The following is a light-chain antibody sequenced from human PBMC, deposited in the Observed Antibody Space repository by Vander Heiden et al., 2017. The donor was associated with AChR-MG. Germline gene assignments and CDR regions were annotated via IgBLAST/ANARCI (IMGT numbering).Light chain of an antibody. CDR3: QQRSKWPPT. V-gene: IGKV3-11*01. J-gene: IGKJ4*01. CDR2: AAS. Sequence: EIVLTQSPTTLSLSPGERATLSCRASQSVGTSLAWYQQKPGQAPRLLIYAASNRATCIPARFRGRGFGKDFTVGISSPGPEDSAVYYCQQRSKWPPTFGGGTKVEIK. CDR1: QSVGTS.